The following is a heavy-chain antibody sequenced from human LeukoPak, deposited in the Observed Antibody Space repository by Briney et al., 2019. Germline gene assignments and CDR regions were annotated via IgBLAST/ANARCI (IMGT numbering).Heavy chain of an antibody. CDR2: IYYSGTT. D-gene: IGHD5-18*01. J-gene: IGHJ5*02. CDR1: GGSISTYY. CDR3: AKGAGGFSYYNWFDP. V-gene: IGHV4-59*12. Sequence: SETLSLTCTVSGGSISTYYWSWIRQPPGKGLEWIGSIYYSGTTHYSPSLESRVTISVDTSKNQFSLKLASVTAADTAIYYCAKGAGGFSYYNWFDPWGQGTLVTVSS.